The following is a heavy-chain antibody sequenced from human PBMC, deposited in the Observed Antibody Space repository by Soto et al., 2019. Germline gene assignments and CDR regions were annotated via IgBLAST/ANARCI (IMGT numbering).Heavy chain of an antibody. CDR3: AKDLWFGEPRPTYGMDV. J-gene: IGHJ6*02. V-gene: IGHV3-23*01. CDR1: VFTFRSYA. CDR2: ISGSVGST. D-gene: IGHD3-10*01. Sequence: GGSLRLSCAASVFTFRSYAMSWVLHAPGKGLEWVSVISGSVGSTDYADSVKGRFTISRDNSKNTLYLKMNRLRAEDTAVYYCAKDLWFGEPRPTYGMDVSGQGLTVAVS.